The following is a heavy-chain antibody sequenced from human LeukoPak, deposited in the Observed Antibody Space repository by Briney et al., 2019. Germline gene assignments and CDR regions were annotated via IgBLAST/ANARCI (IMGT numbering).Heavy chain of an antibody. J-gene: IGHJ5*02. Sequence: GASVKVSCKASGGTFSSYAISWARQAPGQGLEWMGGIIPIFGTANYAQKFQGRVTITADESTSTAYMELSSLRSEDTAVYYCARVPSGSLNYWFDPWGQGTLVTVSS. CDR1: GGTFSSYA. CDR3: ARVPSGSLNYWFDP. V-gene: IGHV1-69*01. CDR2: IIPIFGTA. D-gene: IGHD2-15*01.